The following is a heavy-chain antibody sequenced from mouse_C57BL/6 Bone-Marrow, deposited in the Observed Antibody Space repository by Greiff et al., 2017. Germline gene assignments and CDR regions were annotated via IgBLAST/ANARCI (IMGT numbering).Heavy chain of an antibody. CDR2: IYPSDSET. CDR1: GFNIKDDY. V-gene: IGHV1-61*01. J-gene: IGHJ2*01. CDR3: ARERDY. Sequence: QVQLQQSGAELVRPGASVKLSCTASGFNIKDDYMHWVKQRPGQGLEWIGNIYPSDSETHYNQKFKDKATLTVDKSSSTAYMQLSSLTSEDSAVYYCARERDYWGQGTTLTVSS.